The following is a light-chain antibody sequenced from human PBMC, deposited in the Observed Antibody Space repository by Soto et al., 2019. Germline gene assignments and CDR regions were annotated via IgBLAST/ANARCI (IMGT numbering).Light chain of an antibody. CDR2: GAS. Sequence: EIVLTQSPGTLSLSPGERATLSCRASQSVSSSYLAWYQQKPGQAPRLLIYGASSRASGIPDRFSGSGSGTDFALTIRRLEPEDFAVYYWQQYGSSSYTFGQGTKLEIK. J-gene: IGKJ2*01. V-gene: IGKV3-20*01. CDR1: QSVSSSY. CDR3: QQYGSSSYT.